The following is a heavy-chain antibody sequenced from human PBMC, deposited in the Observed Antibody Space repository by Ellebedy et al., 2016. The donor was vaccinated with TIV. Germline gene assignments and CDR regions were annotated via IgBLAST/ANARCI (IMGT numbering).Heavy chain of an antibody. CDR2: IFYTGVT. D-gene: IGHD4-23*01. CDR3: ARQIGGYGGRFDP. Sequence: MPSETLSLTCSVSGGSIATSSYYWAWIRQPPGKGLEWIGRIFYTGVTYYNSSLESRVTISVDTSKNHFSLQLRSVTVADTTLYYCARQIGGYGGRFDPWGQGARVTVSS. V-gene: IGHV4-39*01. J-gene: IGHJ5*02. CDR1: GGSIATSSYY.